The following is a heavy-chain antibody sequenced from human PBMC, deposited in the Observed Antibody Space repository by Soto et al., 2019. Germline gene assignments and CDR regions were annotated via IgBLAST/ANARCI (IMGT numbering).Heavy chain of an antibody. D-gene: IGHD2-15*01. Sequence: SETLSLTCTVSGDSITSNNYFWAWIRQPPGKGLEWIGSIYYSGTTYYNPSLNSRVTMSVDRSKNQFSLKLSSVTAADTAVYYCARHTPAISISDHWGQGTLVTVSS. CDR2: IYYSGTT. J-gene: IGHJ4*02. V-gene: IGHV4-39*01. CDR3: ARHTPAISISDH. CDR1: GDSITSNNYF.